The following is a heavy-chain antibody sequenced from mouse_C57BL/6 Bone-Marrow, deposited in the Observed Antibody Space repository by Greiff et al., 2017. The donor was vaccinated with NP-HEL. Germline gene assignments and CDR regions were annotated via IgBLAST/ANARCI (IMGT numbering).Heavy chain of an antibody. Sequence: QVQLQQPGAELVRPGSSVKLSCKASGYTFTSYWMHWVKQRPIQGLEWIGNIDPSDSETHYNQKFKDKATLTVDKSSSTAYMQLSSLTSEDSAVYYGARNDSNYGDWYFDVWGTGTTVTVSS. J-gene: IGHJ1*03. CDR2: IDPSDSET. V-gene: IGHV1-52*01. D-gene: IGHD2-5*01. CDR3: ARNDSNYGDWYFDV. CDR1: GYTFTSYW.